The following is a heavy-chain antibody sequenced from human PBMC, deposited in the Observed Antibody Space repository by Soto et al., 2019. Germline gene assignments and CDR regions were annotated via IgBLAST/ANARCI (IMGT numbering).Heavy chain of an antibody. CDR3: AHIPNYYQYDWFDP. CDR1: GFSLTTRGVG. CDR2: IYWDDDK. J-gene: IGHJ5*02. D-gene: IGHD3-16*01. V-gene: IGHV2-5*02. Sequence: QITLKESGPPLVKPTQTLTLTCTFYGFSLTTRGVGVGWIRQPPGKALECLALIYWDDDKRYSPSLQSRLSITKDISKNQVVLTRTNVDPLDTATFYCAHIPNYYQYDWFDPWGQGTLVSVSS.